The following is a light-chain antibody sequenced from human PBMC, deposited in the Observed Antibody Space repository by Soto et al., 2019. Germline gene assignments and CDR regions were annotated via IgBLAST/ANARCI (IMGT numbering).Light chain of an antibody. J-gene: IGKJ1*01. CDR3: MQALQTPT. V-gene: IGKV2-28*01. CDR1: QSLLHSNGYNY. Sequence: DIVMTQSPLSLPVTPGGPASISCRSNQSLLHSNGYNYLDWYLQKSGQSPQLLISLGSNRASGVPDRFSGSRSGTDFRLKISRVEAEDVGDYYCMQALQTPTFGQGTKVDIK. CDR2: LGS.